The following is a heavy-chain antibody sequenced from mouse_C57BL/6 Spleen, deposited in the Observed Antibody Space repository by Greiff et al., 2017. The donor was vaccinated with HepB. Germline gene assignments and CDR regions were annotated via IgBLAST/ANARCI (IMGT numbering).Heavy chain of an antibody. CDR1: GFNIKDDY. CDR3: TYSRYGNHLYDFDY. J-gene: IGHJ2*01. Sequence: EVQLQQSGAELVRPGASVKLSCTASGFNIKDDYMHWVKQRPEQGLEWIGWIDPENGATEYASKFQGKATITADTSSNTAYLQLSSLTSEDTGVYYCTYSRYGNHLYDFDYWGQGTTLTVSS. V-gene: IGHV14-4*01. D-gene: IGHD2-1*01. CDR2: IDPENGAT.